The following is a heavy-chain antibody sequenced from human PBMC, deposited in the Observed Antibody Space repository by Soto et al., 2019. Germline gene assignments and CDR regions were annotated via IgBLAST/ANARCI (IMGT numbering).Heavy chain of an antibody. CDR1: GDYIHVGGYY. CDR2: IYYTGKT. CDR3: GRDLTSNANCIDP. D-gene: IGHD2-2*01. J-gene: IGHJ5*02. V-gene: IGHV4-30-4*01. Sequence: SETLSLTCSVSGDYIHVGGYYWTWIRQRPGKGLEWMGYIYYTGKTYYNPSLESRLTMSVDRSKNQFSLRLTSVTAADTAVYFCGRDLTSNANCIDPWGQGSLVTVSS.